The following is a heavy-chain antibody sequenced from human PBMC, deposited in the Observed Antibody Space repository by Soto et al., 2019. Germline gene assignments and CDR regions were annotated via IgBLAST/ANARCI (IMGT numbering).Heavy chain of an antibody. CDR3: AKHAEYQLVSWFDP. CDR2: ISAGGGYT. D-gene: IGHD2-2*01. Sequence: EVQLLESGGGLVQPGGSLRLSCAVSGFSFSTYAMSWVRQAPGKGLEWVSGISAGGGYTYYADSVRGRVTISRDNSKDTLYLQITSLRAEDTAFYYCAKHAEYQLVSWFDPWGQGTLVTVSS. J-gene: IGHJ5*02. V-gene: IGHV3-23*01. CDR1: GFSFSTYA.